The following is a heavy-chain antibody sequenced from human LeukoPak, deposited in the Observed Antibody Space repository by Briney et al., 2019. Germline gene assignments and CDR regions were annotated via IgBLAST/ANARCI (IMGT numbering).Heavy chain of an antibody. Sequence: GGSLRLSCAASGFTFSDYYMSWIRQAPGKGLEWVSYISSSGSTIYYADSVKGRFTISRDNAKNSLYLQMNSLRAEDTAVYYCAREGDIVATSHYYGMDVWGQGTTVTVSS. J-gene: IGHJ6*02. CDR3: AREGDIVATSHYYGMDV. CDR2: ISSSGSTI. V-gene: IGHV3-11*04. CDR1: GFTFSDYY. D-gene: IGHD5-12*01.